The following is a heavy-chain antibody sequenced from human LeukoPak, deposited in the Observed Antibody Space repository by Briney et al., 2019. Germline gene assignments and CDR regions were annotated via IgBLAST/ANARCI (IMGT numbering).Heavy chain of an antibody. J-gene: IGHJ6*03. CDR1: GFTVSSNY. CDR3: ARGLDSYYYYMDV. D-gene: IGHD2-2*03. V-gene: IGHV3-53*01. Sequence: GGSLRLFCAASGFTVSSNYMSWVRQAPGKGLEWVSVIYSGGSTYYADSVKGRFTISRDNSKNTLYLQMNSLRAEDTAVYYCARGLDSYYYYMDVWGKGTTVTVSS. CDR2: IYSGGST.